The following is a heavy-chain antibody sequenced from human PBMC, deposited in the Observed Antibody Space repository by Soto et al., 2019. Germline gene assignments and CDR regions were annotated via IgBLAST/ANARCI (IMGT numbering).Heavy chain of an antibody. CDR1: GGSISSGGYY. CDR2: IYYSGST. J-gene: IGHJ4*02. V-gene: IGHV4-31*03. CDR3: ARGYWASSGWYDDNSLYYFVY. Sequence: QVQLQESGPGLVKPSQTLSLTCTVSGGSISSGGYYWTWIRQHPGKGLEWIGNIYYSGSTYYNPSVKSRVTMSVDTSKDHFSLKVSSVTAADTVVYYCARGYWASSGWYDDNSLYYFVYWGQGTLVTVSS. D-gene: IGHD6-19*01.